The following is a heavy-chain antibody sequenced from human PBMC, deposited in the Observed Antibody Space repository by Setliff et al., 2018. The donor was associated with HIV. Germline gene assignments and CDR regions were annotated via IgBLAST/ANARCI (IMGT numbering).Heavy chain of an antibody. Sequence: PSETLSLTCTVSGASISSYCWNWIRQPPGKGLEWIGSIYYSGSTYYNPSLKSRVTISVDTSKNQFSLKLSSVTAADTAVYYCARKGSIAARRYDYWGQGTLVTVSS. CDR3: ARKGSIAARRYDY. V-gene: IGHV4-59*05. CDR1: GASISSYC. J-gene: IGHJ4*02. CDR2: IYYSGST. D-gene: IGHD6-6*01.